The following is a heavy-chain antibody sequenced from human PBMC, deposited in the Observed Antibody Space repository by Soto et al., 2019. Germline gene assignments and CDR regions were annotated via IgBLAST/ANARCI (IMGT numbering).Heavy chain of an antibody. CDR2: ISRTGDYI. CDR3: AREDCAY. V-gene: IGHV3-21*01. CDR1: GFTFTTYD. J-gene: IGHJ4*02. D-gene: IGHD2-21*02. Sequence: EVQLVESGGGLVKPGGSLRLSCAVSGFTFTTYDMNWVRQAPGKGLEWVASISRTGDYIYYAESVKGRFTISRDDADYSLHLQRSSLRVEDTALYYCAREDCAYWGQGTLVTVSP.